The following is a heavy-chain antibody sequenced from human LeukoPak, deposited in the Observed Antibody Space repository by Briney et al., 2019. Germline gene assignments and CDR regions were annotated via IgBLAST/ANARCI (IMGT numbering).Heavy chain of an antibody. CDR2: INPNSGDT. J-gene: IGHJ4*02. D-gene: IGHD4-17*01. CDR3: ARVMKATVRTSNFDY. V-gene: IGHV1-2*06. Sequence: ASVTVSFTASGYTFTDYYMYWVRQAPGQGLEWMGRINPNSGDTFYAQKFQGRVTMTRDTSISTAYMELSRLRSDDTAVYYCARVMKATVRTSNFDYWGQGTLVTVSS. CDR1: GYTFTDYY.